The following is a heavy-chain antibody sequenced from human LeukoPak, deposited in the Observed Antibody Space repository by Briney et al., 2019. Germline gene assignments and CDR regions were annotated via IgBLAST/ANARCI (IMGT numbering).Heavy chain of an antibody. CDR2: IYITGST. CDR3: ARGSRRSYFDY. J-gene: IGHJ4*02. Sequence: SETLSLTCTVSNGSVSPYYWSWIREPAGQGMEWIGRIYITGSTTYSPSLKSRVTMSIDTSKNQFSLNLSSVTAADTAVYFCARGSRRSYFDYWGPGALVLVSS. CDR1: NGSVSPYY. V-gene: IGHV4-4*07.